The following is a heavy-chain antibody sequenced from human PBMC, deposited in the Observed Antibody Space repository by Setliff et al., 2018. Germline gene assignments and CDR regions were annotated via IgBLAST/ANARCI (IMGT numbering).Heavy chain of an antibody. D-gene: IGHD6-19*01. Sequence: SETLSLTCTVSGGSISSGSYYWSWIRQPAGKGLEWIGRIYSSGSTDYSPSLKSRVTISVDTSKNQFSLKLSSVTAADTAVYYCARNRLLIAVDQGFDPWGQGTLVTVSS. V-gene: IGHV4-61*02. CDR2: IYSSGST. CDR3: ARNRLLIAVDQGFDP. CDR1: GGSISSGSYY. J-gene: IGHJ5*02.